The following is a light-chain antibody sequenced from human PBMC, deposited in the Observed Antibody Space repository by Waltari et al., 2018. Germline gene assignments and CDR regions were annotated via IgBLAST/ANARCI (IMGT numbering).Light chain of an antibody. Sequence: AIRMTQSPSSFSASTGDRVTITCRASQGISSYLAWYQQKPGKAPKLLIDAASTLQSGVPSRFSGIGFGTDFTLTISCLQSEDFATYYCQQYYSYPWAFGQGTKVEIK. V-gene: IGKV1-8*01. CDR1: QGISSY. J-gene: IGKJ1*01. CDR3: QQYYSYPWA. CDR2: AAS.